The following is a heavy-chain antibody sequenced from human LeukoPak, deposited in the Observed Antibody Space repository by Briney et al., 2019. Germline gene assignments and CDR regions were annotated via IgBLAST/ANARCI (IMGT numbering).Heavy chain of an antibody. CDR3: ARMASIAVAIS. V-gene: IGHV3-23*01. CDR1: RFTFSSYA. J-gene: IGHJ5*02. CDR2: ICGSGGST. D-gene: IGHD6-19*01. Sequence: PGGSLRLSCAASRFTFSSYAMSWVRQAPGKGLEWVSAICGSGGSTYYADSVKGRFTISRDNAKNSLYLQMNSLRAEDTAVYYRARMASIAVAISWGQGTLVTVSS.